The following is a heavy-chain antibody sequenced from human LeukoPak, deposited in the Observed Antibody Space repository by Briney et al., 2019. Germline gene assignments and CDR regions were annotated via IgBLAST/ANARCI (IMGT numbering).Heavy chain of an antibody. D-gene: IGHD2-2*01. CDR1: GFTFSSYA. Sequence: PGGSLRLSCAASGFTFSSYAMNWVRQAPGKGLEWVSVISGSGGSTYYADSVKGRFTISRDNSKNTLYLQMNSLRAEDTAVYYCAKDRLCSSTTCYDSFDIWGQGTMVTVSS. J-gene: IGHJ3*02. CDR2: ISGSGGST. V-gene: IGHV3-23*01. CDR3: AKDRLCSSTTCYDSFDI.